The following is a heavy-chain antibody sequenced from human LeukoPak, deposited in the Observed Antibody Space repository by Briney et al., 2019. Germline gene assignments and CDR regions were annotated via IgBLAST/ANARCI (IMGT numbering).Heavy chain of an antibody. CDR2: IYYSGST. CDR3: ARSLVSGYVGTVYYYYYMDV. CDR1: GGSISGSTYY. V-gene: IGHV4-39*07. Sequence: SETLSLTCTVSGGSISGSTYYWGWIRQPPGKGLEWIGSIYYSGSTDNNPSLKSRVTISVDTSKNQFSLKLSSVTAADTAVYYCARSLVSGYVGTVYYYYYMDVWGKGTTVTISS. D-gene: IGHD5-12*01. J-gene: IGHJ6*03.